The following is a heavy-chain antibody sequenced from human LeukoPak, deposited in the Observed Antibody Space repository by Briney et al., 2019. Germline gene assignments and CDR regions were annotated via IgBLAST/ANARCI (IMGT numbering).Heavy chain of an antibody. Sequence: SEPLSLTCTVSGYSISSDYYWGWIRQPPGKGLEWIGSIYHSGSTYYNPSLKSRVTISVDTSKNQFSLKLRSVTAADTAVYYCAREAYCGGDCYSGFDYWGQGTLVTVSS. CDR3: AREAYCGGDCYSGFDY. V-gene: IGHV4-38-2*02. CDR2: IYHSGST. D-gene: IGHD2-21*02. CDR1: GYSISSDYY. J-gene: IGHJ4*02.